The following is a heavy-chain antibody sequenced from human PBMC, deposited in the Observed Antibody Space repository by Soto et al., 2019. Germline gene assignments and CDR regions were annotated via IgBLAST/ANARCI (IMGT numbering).Heavy chain of an antibody. CDR3: ARILAVAGTYYYYGMDV. Sequence: QVTLKESGPVLVKPTETLTLTCTVSGFSLSNARMGVSWIRQPPGKALEWLAHIFSNDEKSYSTSLKSRLTISKDTSKSQVVLTMTNMDPVDTATYYCARILAVAGTYYYYGMDVWGQGTTVTVSS. V-gene: IGHV2-26*01. J-gene: IGHJ6*02. D-gene: IGHD6-19*01. CDR2: IFSNDEK. CDR1: GFSLSNARMG.